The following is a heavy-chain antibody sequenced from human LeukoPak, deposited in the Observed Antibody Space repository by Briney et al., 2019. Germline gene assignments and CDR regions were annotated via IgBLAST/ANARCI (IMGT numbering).Heavy chain of an antibody. CDR2: ISAYNGNT. V-gene: IGHV1-18*01. CDR1: GYTFTSYS. CDR3: AKGPPYASGGYTDY. J-gene: IGHJ4*02. D-gene: IGHD3-10*01. Sequence: GASVKVSCKASGYTFTSYSINWVRQAPGQGLEWMGWISAYNGNTNYAQNFQGRVTMTTDTSTTTAYMELRSLRSDDTGVYYCAKGPPYASGGYTDYLGQGNLVTVSS.